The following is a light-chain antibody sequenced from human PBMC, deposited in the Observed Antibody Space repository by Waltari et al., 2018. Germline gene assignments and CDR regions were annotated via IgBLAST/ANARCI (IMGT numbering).Light chain of an antibody. Sequence: QSALTQPASVSGSPGQSLTISCTGSSSDVGGYNFVSWYQQHPGKAPKLMIYDVSNRPSGVSNRFSASKSGNTASLTITGLQAEDEADYYCTSYTSSGGLVFGGGTKLTVL. CDR3: TSYTSSGGLV. CDR2: DVS. V-gene: IGLV2-14*03. CDR1: SSDVGGYNF. J-gene: IGLJ3*02.